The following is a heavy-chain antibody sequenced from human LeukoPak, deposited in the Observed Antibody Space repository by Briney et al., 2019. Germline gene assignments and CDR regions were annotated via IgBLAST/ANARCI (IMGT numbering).Heavy chain of an antibody. V-gene: IGHV4-34*01. J-gene: IGHJ3*02. CDR3: ARGPPIVVLPAARLEEDDAFDI. CDR1: CGSLCGYY. Sequence: SDTLSLTRAVYCGSLCGYYWSWLRHPPEKGREGREELNHRGSTNYNPSLKRRVTISVDTSKNQFSLKLSSVTAADTAVYYCARGPPIVVLPAARLEEDDAFDIWGQGTMVTVSS. CDR2: LNHRGST. D-gene: IGHD2-2*01.